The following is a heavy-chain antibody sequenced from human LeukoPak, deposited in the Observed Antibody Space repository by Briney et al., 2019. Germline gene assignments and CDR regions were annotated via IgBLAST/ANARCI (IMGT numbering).Heavy chain of an antibody. CDR1: GFTFNSYA. Sequence: GGSLRLSCAASGFTFNSYAMSWVRQAPGKGLEWVSAISGSGGGTYYADSVKGRFTISRDNSKYTLYLQMNSLRAEDTAVYYCVKDGGYCSSTSCYTVPAQHWGQGTLVTVSS. J-gene: IGHJ1*01. CDR3: VKDGGYCSSTSCYTVPAQH. D-gene: IGHD2-2*02. V-gene: IGHV3-23*01. CDR2: ISGSGGGT.